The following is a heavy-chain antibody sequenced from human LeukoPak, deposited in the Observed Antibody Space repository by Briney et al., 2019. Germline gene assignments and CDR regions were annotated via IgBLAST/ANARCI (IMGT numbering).Heavy chain of an antibody. J-gene: IGHJ3*02. D-gene: IGHD3-9*01. Sequence: PGRSLRLSCAASGFTFSRYALHWVRQGQGKGLQWVAVISHDGSKTDYVDSVKGRFTISRDNSKNTLYLQMNSLRAEDTALYYCAKDIQYFDHRVPDAFDIWGQGTMVTVSS. CDR3: AKDIQYFDHRVPDAFDI. V-gene: IGHV3-30-3*01. CDR1: GFTFSRYA. CDR2: ISHDGSKT.